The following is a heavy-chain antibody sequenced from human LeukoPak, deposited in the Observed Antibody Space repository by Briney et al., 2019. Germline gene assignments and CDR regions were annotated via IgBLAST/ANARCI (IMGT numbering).Heavy chain of an antibody. Sequence: SETLSLTCTVSGGSISSGSYYWSWIRQPAGKGLEWIGRIYTSGSTNYNPSLKSRVTISVDTSKNQFSLKLSSVTAADTAVYYCARDVNYCSGGSCYYYFDYWGQGTLVTVSS. V-gene: IGHV4-61*02. CDR3: ARDVNYCSGGSCYYYFDY. CDR1: GGSISSGSYY. CDR2: IYTSGST. D-gene: IGHD2-15*01. J-gene: IGHJ4*02.